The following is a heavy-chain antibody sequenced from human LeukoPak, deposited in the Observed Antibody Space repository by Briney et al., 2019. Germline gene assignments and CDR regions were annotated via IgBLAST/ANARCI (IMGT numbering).Heavy chain of an antibody. D-gene: IGHD1-14*01. CDR2: VSYSGTT. CDR1: GGALSSDY. J-gene: IGHJ6*03. Sequence: SETLSLTCTASGGALSSDYWSWIRQPPGKGLEWIGYVSYSGTTNYNPSLSSRLTISLDTPKNRFSLNLYSVTAADTAIYFCARYIRGPDYYIDVRGKGTTVAVSS. CDR3: ARYIRGPDYYIDV. V-gene: IGHV4-59*01.